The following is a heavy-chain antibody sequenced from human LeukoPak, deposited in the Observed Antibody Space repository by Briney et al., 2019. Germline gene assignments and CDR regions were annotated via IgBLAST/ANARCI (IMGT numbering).Heavy chain of an antibody. Sequence: GGSLRLSCAASGFTFSNAWMSWVRQAPGKGLEWVGRIKSKTDGGTTDYAAPVKGRFTISRDDSKNTLYLQMNSLRAEDTAVYYCARDPPAVATNTYAWGQGTLVTVSS. CDR2: IKSKTDGGTT. J-gene: IGHJ5*02. D-gene: IGHD6-13*01. CDR1: GFTFSNAW. CDR3: ARDPPAVATNTYA. V-gene: IGHV3-15*01.